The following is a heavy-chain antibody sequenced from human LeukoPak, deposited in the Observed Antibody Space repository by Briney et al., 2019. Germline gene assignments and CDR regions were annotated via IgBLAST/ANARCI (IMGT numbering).Heavy chain of an antibody. J-gene: IGHJ4*02. Sequence: ASVKVSCKASGYTFTGYYMHGVRQAPGQGLEWMGWINPNSGGTNYAQKFQGRVTMNRDTSSSTAHRERSTLRSDDTAVYYCARGPDRDGYNYWGEGTLVSVSS. CDR1: GYTFTGYY. CDR2: INPNSGGT. CDR3: ARGPDRDGYNY. D-gene: IGHD5-12*01. V-gene: IGHV1-2*02.